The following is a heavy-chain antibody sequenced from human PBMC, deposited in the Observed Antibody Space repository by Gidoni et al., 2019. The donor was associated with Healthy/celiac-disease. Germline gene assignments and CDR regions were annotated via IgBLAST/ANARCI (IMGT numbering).Heavy chain of an antibody. CDR2: IYSGGST. V-gene: IGHV3-53*04. CDR3: ARATSSGYFPDACDI. J-gene: IGHJ3*02. Sequence: LEWVSVIYSGGSTYYADSVKGSFTISRHNSKNTLYLKMNSLRAEDTAVYYCARATSSGYFPDACDIWGQGTMVTVSS. D-gene: IGHD3-22*01.